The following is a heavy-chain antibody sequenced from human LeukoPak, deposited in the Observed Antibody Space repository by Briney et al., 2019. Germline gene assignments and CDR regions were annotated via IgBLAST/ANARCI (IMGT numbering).Heavy chain of an antibody. CDR3: ARVGMVYATNWFDP. V-gene: IGHV1-69*06. CDR1: GGTFSSYA. J-gene: IGHJ5*02. CDR2: IIPIFGTA. D-gene: IGHD2-8*01. Sequence: ASVKVSCKASGGTFSSYAISWVRQAPGQGLEWMGGIIPIFGTANYAQKFQGRVTITADKSTSTAYMELSSLRSEDTAVYYCARVGMVYATNWFDPWGQGTLVTVSS.